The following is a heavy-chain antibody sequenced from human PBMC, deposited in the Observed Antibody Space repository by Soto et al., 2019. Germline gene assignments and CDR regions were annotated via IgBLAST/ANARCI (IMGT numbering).Heavy chain of an antibody. D-gene: IGHD1-1*01. V-gene: IGHV4-34*01. J-gene: IGHJ4*02. CDR1: GGSFSGYY. CDR2: INHSGST. CDR3: ARSPDWNDKPRDY. Sequence: QVQLQQWGAGLLKPSETLSLTCAVYGGSFSGYYWSWIRQPPGKGLEWIGEINHSGSTNYNPSLKSRVTISVDTSKNQFSLKLSSATAADTAVYYCARSPDWNDKPRDYWGQGTLVTVSS.